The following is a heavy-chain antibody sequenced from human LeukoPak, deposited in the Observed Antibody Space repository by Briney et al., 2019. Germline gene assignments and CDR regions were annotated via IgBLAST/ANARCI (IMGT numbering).Heavy chain of an antibody. Sequence: GGPLRLACAASGFTFSSYAMTWVRQAPGKGLEWGSAITGGGGSTYHADPVKARFTISRDNSKNTLYLQMSSLSAEDTAVYYCAKGSYFVSGSYFDLWGQGTLVTVSS. V-gene: IGHV3-23*01. CDR2: ITGGGGST. D-gene: IGHD3-10*01. CDR1: GFTFSSYA. J-gene: IGHJ4*02. CDR3: AKGSYFVSGSYFDL.